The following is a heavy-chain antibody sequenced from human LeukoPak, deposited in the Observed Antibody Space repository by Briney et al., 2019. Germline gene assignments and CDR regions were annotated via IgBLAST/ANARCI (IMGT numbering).Heavy chain of an antibody. Sequence: ASVKVSCKASGYTLTGYYFHWVRQAPGQGLEWMGWINPNTAGTNYAQKFLGGVTLTWDTSISTAYMELNRLTSDDTAVYYCATSAGDYRAGHYYYMGVWGKGTSVTVSS. J-gene: IGHJ6*03. CDR1: GYTLTGYY. D-gene: IGHD4-11*01. V-gene: IGHV1-2*02. CDR2: INPNTAGT. CDR3: ATSAGDYRAGHYYYMGV.